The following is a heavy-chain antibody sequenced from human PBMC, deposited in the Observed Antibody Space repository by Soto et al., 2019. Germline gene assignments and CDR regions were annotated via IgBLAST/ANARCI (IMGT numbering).Heavy chain of an antibody. V-gene: IGHV3-7*01. CDR2: IKQDGSEK. CDR3: ATKIRGDYDTA. J-gene: IGHJ5*02. Sequence: GGSLRLSCAASGFTFSSYWMSWVRQAPGKGLEWVANIKQDGSEKYYVDSVKGRFTISRDNAKNSLFLQMNSLRAEDTAVYYCATKIRGDYDTAWGQGTLVTVSS. D-gene: IGHD4-17*01. CDR1: GFTFSSYW.